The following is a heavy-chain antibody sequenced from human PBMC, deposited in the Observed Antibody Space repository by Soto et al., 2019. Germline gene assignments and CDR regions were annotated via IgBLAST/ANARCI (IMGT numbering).Heavy chain of an antibody. V-gene: IGHV3-48*03. CDR1: GFTFSSYE. D-gene: IGHD3-10*01. CDR2: ISSSGSTI. J-gene: IGHJ4*02. Sequence: EVQLVESGGGLVQPGGSLRLSCAASGFTFSSYEMNWVRQAPGKGLEWVSYISSSGSTIYYADSVKGRFTISRDNAKNSLYLQMNSLRAEDTAVYYCARDPPREGSGRGENYFDYWGQGTLVTVSS. CDR3: ARDPPREGSGRGENYFDY.